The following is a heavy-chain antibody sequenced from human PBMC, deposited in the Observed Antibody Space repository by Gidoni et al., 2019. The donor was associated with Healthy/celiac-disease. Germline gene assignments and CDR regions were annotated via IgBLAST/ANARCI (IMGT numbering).Heavy chain of an antibody. D-gene: IGHD4-17*01. CDR3: ASQSVTNAFDI. J-gene: IGHJ3*02. CDR2: ISDDGSNK. Sequence: QVQLVESGGGVVQPGRSLRLSCAASGVTFSSYAMHWVRQATGKGLEWVAVISDDGSNKYYADSVKGRFTISRDNSKNTLYLQMNSLRAEDTAVYYCASQSVTNAFDIWGQGTMVTVSS. V-gene: IGHV3-30-3*01. CDR1: GVTFSSYA.